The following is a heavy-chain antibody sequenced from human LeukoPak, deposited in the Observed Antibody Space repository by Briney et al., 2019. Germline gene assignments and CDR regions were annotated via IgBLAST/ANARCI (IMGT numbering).Heavy chain of an antibody. V-gene: IGHV5-51*01. CDR3: ARLMGYCSSTSCYPDGAFDI. CDR1: GYSFTSYW. CDR2: IYPGDSDT. J-gene: IGHJ3*02. D-gene: IGHD2-2*01. Sequence: GESLKISCKGSGYSFTSYWIGWVRQMPGKGLEWMGIIYPGDSDTRYSPSFQGQVTISADKSISTAYLQWSSLKASDTAMYYCARLMGYCSSTSCYPDGAFDIWGQGTMVTVSS.